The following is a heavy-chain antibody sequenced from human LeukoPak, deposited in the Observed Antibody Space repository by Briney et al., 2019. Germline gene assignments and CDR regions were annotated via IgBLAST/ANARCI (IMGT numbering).Heavy chain of an antibody. CDR2: ISSSASAM. J-gene: IGHJ4*02. CDR3: AKRYGPYAGPYYFDD. Sequence: QPGGSLRLSCAASGFTFSSYSMNWVRQAPGKGLEWISYISSSASAMYYADSVKGRFTISRDNAKTSLYLQMNSLRAEDTAVYYCAKRYGPYAGPYYFDDWGQGTLVTVSS. D-gene: IGHD3-9*01. CDR1: GFTFSSYS. V-gene: IGHV3-48*04.